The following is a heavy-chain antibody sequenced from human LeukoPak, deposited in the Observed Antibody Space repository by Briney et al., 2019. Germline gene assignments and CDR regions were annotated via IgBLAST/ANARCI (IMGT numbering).Heavy chain of an antibody. CDR1: GFTFTNAW. J-gene: IGHJ6*02. V-gene: IGHV3-15*01. Sequence: PGGFLRLSCAASGFTFTNAWMNWVRQAPGRGLEWVARIKRYTDGGTTEYAAPVKGRFTISRDDSKNTLYLQMNSLMSEDTAIYYCTAKYYYPSGSFFPYYYSKMDVWGQGTTVTVPS. D-gene: IGHD3-10*01. CDR3: TAKYYYPSGSFFPYYYSKMDV. CDR2: IKRYTDGGTT.